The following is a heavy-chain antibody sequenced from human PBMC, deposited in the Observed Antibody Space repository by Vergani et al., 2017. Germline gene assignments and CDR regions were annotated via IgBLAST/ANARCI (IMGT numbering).Heavy chain of an antibody. D-gene: IGHD1-26*01. V-gene: IGHV4-59*01. Sequence: QGQLQESGPGLVKTSETLSLTCTVSGGSISSYYWSWIRQPPGKGLEWIGYIDYSGSTNYNTSLKSRVTISVDTSKNQFSLKLSSVTAADTAVYYCARAYSGXYSADYYYYYGMDVWGQGTTVTVSS. CDR3: ARAYSGXYSADYYYYYGMDV. J-gene: IGHJ6*02. CDR1: GGSISSYY. CDR2: IDYSGST.